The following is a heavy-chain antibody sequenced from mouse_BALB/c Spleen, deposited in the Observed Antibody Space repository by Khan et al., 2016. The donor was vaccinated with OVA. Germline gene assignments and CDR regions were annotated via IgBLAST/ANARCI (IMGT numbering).Heavy chain of an antibody. V-gene: IGHV3-2*02. J-gene: IGHJ2*01. CDR1: GYSITSCYG. Sequence: QLQESGPGLVKPSQSLSLTCTVTGYSITSCYGWNLIRPFPGNKLEWMCYISYSGSTNYNPSLKSRISITRDTSKNQFFLQLNSVTTEDTATYYCARTARIKYWGQGTTLTVSS. D-gene: IGHD1-2*01. CDR3: ARTARIKY. CDR2: ISYSGST.